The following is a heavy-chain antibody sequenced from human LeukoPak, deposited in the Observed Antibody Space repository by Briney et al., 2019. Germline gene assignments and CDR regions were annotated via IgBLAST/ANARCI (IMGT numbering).Heavy chain of an antibody. CDR3: AKYPLRYFDWGPKGWFDP. V-gene: IGHV4-4*02. J-gene: IGHJ5*02. D-gene: IGHD3-9*01. CDR1: GGSISSSNW. Sequence: SETLSLTCAVSGGSISSSNWWSWVRQPPGKGLEWIGEIYHSGSTNYNPSLKSRVTISVDKSKNQFSLKLSSVTAADTAVYYCAKYPLRYFDWGPKGWFDPWGQGTLVTVSS. CDR2: IYHSGST.